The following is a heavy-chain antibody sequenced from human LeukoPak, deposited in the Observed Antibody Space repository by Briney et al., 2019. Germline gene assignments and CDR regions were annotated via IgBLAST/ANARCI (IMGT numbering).Heavy chain of an antibody. V-gene: IGHV3-21*05. Sequence: PGGSLRLSCAASGFTFSSYWMSWVRRAPGKGLEWLSYISGGSEHISYADSVKGRFTISRDNAKQSLSLQMNSLRAEDTAVYYCATGSQIREADYWGQGTLVTVSS. CDR1: GFTFSSYW. CDR3: ATGSQIREADY. D-gene: IGHD3-10*01. CDR2: ISGGSEHI. J-gene: IGHJ4*02.